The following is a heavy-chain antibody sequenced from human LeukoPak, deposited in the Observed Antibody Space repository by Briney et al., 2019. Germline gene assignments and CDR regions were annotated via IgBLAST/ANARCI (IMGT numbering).Heavy chain of an antibody. J-gene: IGHJ4*02. Sequence: SETLSLTCTVSGGSISSYYWSWIRQPPGKGLEWIGYIYHTGCTSYNPSLKGRVTISVDTSKNQFSLKLSSVTAADTAVYYCARGLNRNDYGDYGYWGQGTLVTVSS. CDR3: ARGLNRNDYGDYGY. CDR2: IYHTGCT. CDR1: GGSISSYY. D-gene: IGHD4-17*01. V-gene: IGHV4-59*01.